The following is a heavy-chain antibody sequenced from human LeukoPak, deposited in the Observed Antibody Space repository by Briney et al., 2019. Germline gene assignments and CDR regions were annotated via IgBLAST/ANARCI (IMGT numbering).Heavy chain of an antibody. CDR3: AKDRTTAARIFDY. CDR2: ISGSGGGIT. J-gene: IGHJ4*02. V-gene: IGHV3-23*01. Sequence: GGSLRLSWAASGFTFSSYAMSWVRQAPGKGLEWVSGISGSGGGITYYTDSVKGRFTISRDNPKNTLYLQMNSLRAEDTAVYYCAKDRTTAARIFDYWGQGTLVTVSS. CDR1: GFTFSSYA. D-gene: IGHD6-6*01.